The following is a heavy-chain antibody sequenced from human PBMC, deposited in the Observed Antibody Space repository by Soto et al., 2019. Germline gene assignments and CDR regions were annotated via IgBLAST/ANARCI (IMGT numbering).Heavy chain of an antibody. Sequence: QVQLVESGGGVVQPGTSLRLSCAASGFTFSNDGMHWVRQAPGKGLERVALISHNGNNKYYADSVKGRFTISRDNSKNTLYLQMNSLRAEDTAVYYCAKETDYDSSAMDVWGQGTTVTVSS. CDR2: ISHNGNNK. J-gene: IGHJ6*02. V-gene: IGHV3-30*18. CDR3: AKETDYDSSAMDV. D-gene: IGHD3-3*01. CDR1: GFTFSNDG.